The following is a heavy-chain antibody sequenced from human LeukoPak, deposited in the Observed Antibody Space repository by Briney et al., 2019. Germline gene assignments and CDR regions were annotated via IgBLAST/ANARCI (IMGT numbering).Heavy chain of an antibody. CDR1: GGSLTTNTFY. CDR3: ARHGILTDHSIRY. D-gene: IGHD3-9*01. Sequence: PSETLSLTCTLSGGSLTTNTFYWGWIRQPPGKGLEWIGTVYYTGITNYNPSLKSRITISVDTSKNHFSLNLTSVTAADTAVYFCARHGILTDHSIRYWGQGLLVTVSS. J-gene: IGHJ4*02. CDR2: VYYTGIT. V-gene: IGHV4-39*01.